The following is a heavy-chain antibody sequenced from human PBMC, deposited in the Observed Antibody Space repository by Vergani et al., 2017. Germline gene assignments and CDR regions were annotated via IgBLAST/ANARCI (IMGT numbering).Heavy chain of an antibody. V-gene: IGHV3-23*01. CDR3: SKGGDGGSDSGHYYYMDV. J-gene: IGHJ6*03. CDR2: ISGSGGST. D-gene: IGHD1-26*01. CDR1: GFTFSSFA. Sequence: EVQLLESGGGLVQPGGSLRLSCAASGFTFSSFAMSWVRQAPGKGLEWVSAISGSGGSTYYADSVKGRFTISRDNSKNTLYLPMNSLRAEDTAVYYWSKGGDGGSDSGHYYYMDVWGKGTTVTVSS.